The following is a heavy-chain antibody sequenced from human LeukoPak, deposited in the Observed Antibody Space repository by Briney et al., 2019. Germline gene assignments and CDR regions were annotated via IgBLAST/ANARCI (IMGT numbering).Heavy chain of an antibody. CDR1: GFTFSSYW. J-gene: IGHJ5*02. CDR3: AGQIYATMVRGVLNWFDP. V-gene: IGHV4-39*01. Sequence: LRLSCAASGFTFSSYWMHWVRQAPGKGLEWIGSIYYSGSTYYNPSLKSRVTISADTTKNQFSLKLSSVTAADTAVYYCAGQIYATMVRGVLNWFDPWGQGTRVTVSS. D-gene: IGHD3-10*01. CDR2: IYYSGST.